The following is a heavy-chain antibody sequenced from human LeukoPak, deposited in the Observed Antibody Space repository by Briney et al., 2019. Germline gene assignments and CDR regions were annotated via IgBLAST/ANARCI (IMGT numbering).Heavy chain of an antibody. CDR3: ARLTSSWCLDY. D-gene: IGHD6-13*01. CDR2: ISSSSSTI. CDR1: GFTFSSYS. Sequence: GGSLRLSCAASGFTFSSYSMNWVRQAPGKGLEWVSYISSSSSTIYYADSVKGRFTISRDNAKNSLYLQMNSLRAEDTAVYYCARLTSSWCLDYWGQGTLVTVSS. J-gene: IGHJ4*02. V-gene: IGHV3-48*01.